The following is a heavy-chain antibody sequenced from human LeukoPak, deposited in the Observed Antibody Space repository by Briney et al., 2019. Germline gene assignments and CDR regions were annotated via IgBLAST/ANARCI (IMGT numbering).Heavy chain of an antibody. V-gene: IGHV4-59*01. CDR1: GGSISTYY. CDR3: ARYYYDSSGAGRYYDL. D-gene: IGHD3-22*01. Sequence: SGTLSLTCTLSGGSISTYYWTWIRQPPGKGRDWIGYIYYTGSTTYTPSLNSRVTISVDTSKNQFPLKLNSVTAADTAGYYCARYYYDSSGAGRYYDLWGRGTLVTVSS. J-gene: IGHJ2*01. CDR2: IYYTGST.